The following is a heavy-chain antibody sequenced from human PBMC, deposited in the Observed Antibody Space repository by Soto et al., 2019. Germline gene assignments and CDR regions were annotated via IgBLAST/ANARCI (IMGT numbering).Heavy chain of an antibody. V-gene: IGHV3-30*18. D-gene: IGHD3-3*01. Sequence: QVQLVESGGGVVQPGRSLRLSCAASGFTFSSYGMHWVRQAPGKGLEWVAVISYDGSNKYYADSVKGRFTISRDNSKNTLYLQMNSLRAEDTAVYYCAKPASWVEWLLYLDYWGQGTLVTVSS. CDR1: GFTFSSYG. CDR2: ISYDGSNK. J-gene: IGHJ4*02. CDR3: AKPASWVEWLLYLDY.